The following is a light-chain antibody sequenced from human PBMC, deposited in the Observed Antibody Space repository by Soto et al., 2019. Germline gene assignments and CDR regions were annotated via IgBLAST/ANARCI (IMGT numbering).Light chain of an antibody. CDR3: QHYVTWPLT. CDR2: DTS. CDR1: QSVHSY. J-gene: IGKJ4*01. V-gene: IGKV3-15*01. Sequence: EIVMTQSPATLSVSPGERVTLSCRASQSVHSYLGLYQQKPCLAPRLLIYDTSIRATGVPARFSGSRSGAEFTLTISSLQSEDFAVYYCQHYVTWPLTFGGGTKVDIK.